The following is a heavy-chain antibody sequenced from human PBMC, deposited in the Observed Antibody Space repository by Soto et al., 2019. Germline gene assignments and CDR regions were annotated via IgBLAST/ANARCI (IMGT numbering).Heavy chain of an antibody. D-gene: IGHD5-12*01. Sequence: PSETLSLTCTVSGGSISSGDYYWSWIRQPPGKGLEWIGYIYYSGSTYYNPSLKSRVTISVDTSKNQFSLKLSSVTAEDTAVYYCTTDGVATIDYYYYGMDVWGQGTTVTVSS. CDR3: TTDGVATIDYYYYGMDV. J-gene: IGHJ6*02. CDR1: GGSISSGDYY. CDR2: IYYSGST. V-gene: IGHV4-30-4*01.